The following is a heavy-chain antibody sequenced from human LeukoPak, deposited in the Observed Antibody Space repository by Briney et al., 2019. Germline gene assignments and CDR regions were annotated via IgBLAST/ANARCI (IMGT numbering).Heavy chain of an antibody. CDR2: INPNSGGT. CDR3: ARTDYGDSFKMDV. Sequence: ASVKVSCKASGYTFIGYYMHWVRQAPGQGLEWMGRINPNSGGTNYAQKFQGRVTMTRDTSISTAYMELSRLRSDDTAVYYCARTDYGDSFKMDVWGKGTTVTVSS. V-gene: IGHV1-2*06. D-gene: IGHD4-17*01. CDR1: GYTFIGYY. J-gene: IGHJ6*04.